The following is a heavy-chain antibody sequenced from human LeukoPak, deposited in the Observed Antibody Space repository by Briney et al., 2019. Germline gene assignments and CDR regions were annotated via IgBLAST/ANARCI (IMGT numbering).Heavy chain of an antibody. Sequence: GGSLRLACVASGFPFSSYWMTWVRQAPGKGLEWVANIKQDGSKKSYVDSVKGRFTISRDNAKNSPYLQMNSLRAEDTAIYYCTRVGYIDEGIDYWGQGTLVTVSS. CDR1: GFPFSSYW. V-gene: IGHV3-7*04. D-gene: IGHD5-24*01. CDR2: IKQDGSKK. J-gene: IGHJ4*02. CDR3: TRVGYIDEGIDY.